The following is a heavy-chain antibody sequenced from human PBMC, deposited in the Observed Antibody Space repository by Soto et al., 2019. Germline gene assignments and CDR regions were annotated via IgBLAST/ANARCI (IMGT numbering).Heavy chain of an antibody. V-gene: IGHV4-34*01. CDR2: INHSGST. D-gene: IGHD4-17*01. CDR3: ARGWYGDFEY. Sequence: SETLSLTCAVYGGSFSGYYWSWIRQPPGKGLEWIGEINHSGSTNYNPSLKSRVTISVDTSKNQFSLKLSSVTAADTAVYYCARGWYGDFEYWGQGTLVTVSS. CDR1: GGSFSGYY. J-gene: IGHJ4*02.